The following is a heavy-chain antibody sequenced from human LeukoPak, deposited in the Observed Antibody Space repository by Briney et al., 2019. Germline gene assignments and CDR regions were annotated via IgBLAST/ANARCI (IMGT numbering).Heavy chain of an antibody. CDR3: ARETIVVVPAAMSTSGSSVSVDFGY. Sequence: ASVKVSCKASGYTFTSYYMHWVRQAPGQGLEWMVIINPSSGSTSYAQKFQGRVTMTRDTSTSTVYMELSSLRSEDTAVYYCARETIVVVPAAMSTSGSSVSVDFGYWGQGTLVTVSS. D-gene: IGHD2-2*01. CDR1: GYTFTSYY. J-gene: IGHJ4*02. V-gene: IGHV1-46*01. CDR2: INPSSGST.